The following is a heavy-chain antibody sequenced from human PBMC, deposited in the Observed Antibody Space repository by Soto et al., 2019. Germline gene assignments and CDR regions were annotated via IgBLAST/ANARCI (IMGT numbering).Heavy chain of an antibody. J-gene: IGHJ5*02. D-gene: IGHD2-2*01. Sequence: ASETLSLTCAAHGGSFSGYSWSWIRQPPGKGLEWIGYIYHSGSTYYNPSLKSRVTISVDRSKNQFSLKLSSVTAADTAVYYCARVPDRWGQGTLVTVSS. CDR3: ARVPDR. CDR2: IYHSGST. V-gene: IGHV4-30-2*01. CDR1: GGSFSGYS.